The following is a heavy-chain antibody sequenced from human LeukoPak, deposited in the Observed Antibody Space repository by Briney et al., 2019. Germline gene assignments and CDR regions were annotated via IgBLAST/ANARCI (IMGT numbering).Heavy chain of an antibody. V-gene: IGHV3-23*01. J-gene: IGHJ3*02. CDR2: ISGSGGST. Sequence: GGSLSLSCAASGFTFSSYWMSWVRQAPGKGLEWVSAISGSGGSTYYADSVKGRFTISRDNSKNTLYLQMNSLRAEDTAVYYCARAYDFWSGSQEDAFDIWGQGTMVTVSS. CDR3: ARAYDFWSGSQEDAFDI. CDR1: GFTFSSYW. D-gene: IGHD3-3*01.